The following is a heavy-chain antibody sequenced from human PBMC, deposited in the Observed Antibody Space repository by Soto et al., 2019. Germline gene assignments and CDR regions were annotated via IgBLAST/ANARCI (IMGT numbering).Heavy chain of an antibody. CDR1: GGTFSSYA. V-gene: IGHV1-69*13. Sequence: GASVKVSCNASGGTFSSYAISWVRQAPGQGREWMGGIIPIFGTANYAQKFQGRVTITADESTSTAYMELSSLRSEDTAVYYCARESPLGGNDHYYYGMDVWGQGTTVTVSS. CDR3: ARESPLGGNDHYYYGMDV. J-gene: IGHJ6*02. CDR2: IIPIFGTA. D-gene: IGHD1-1*01.